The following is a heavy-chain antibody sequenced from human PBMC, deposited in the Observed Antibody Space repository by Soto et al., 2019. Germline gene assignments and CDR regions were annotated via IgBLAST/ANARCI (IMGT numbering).Heavy chain of an antibody. D-gene: IGHD3-16*02. V-gene: IGHV3-11*01. CDR2: ISNSGDTI. Sequence: GGSLRLSCAASGFTFSGFYMSWIRQAPGKGLEWVSYISNSGDTIYYADSVKGRFTISRDNVKNLVYLQMNSVRAEDTAVYYCAYRRCAFDIWGQGTMVTVSS. CDR3: AYRRCAFDI. J-gene: IGHJ3*02. CDR1: GFTFSGFY.